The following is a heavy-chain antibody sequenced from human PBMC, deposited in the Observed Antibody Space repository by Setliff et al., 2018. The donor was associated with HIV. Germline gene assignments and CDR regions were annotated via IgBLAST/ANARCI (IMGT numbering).Heavy chain of an antibody. V-gene: IGHV3-74*01. CDR2: VSSDGTSK. J-gene: IGHJ4*02. D-gene: IGHD6-6*01. Sequence: GGSLRLSCAASGFTFDRYWMHWVRQAPGKGLVWVSRVSSDGTSKTYADSVKGRFTISRDNAKNSLYLQMNSLRAEDTAVYYCARDSRSIAARLTDYWGQGTLVTVSS. CDR1: GFTFDRYW. CDR3: ARDSRSIAARLTDY.